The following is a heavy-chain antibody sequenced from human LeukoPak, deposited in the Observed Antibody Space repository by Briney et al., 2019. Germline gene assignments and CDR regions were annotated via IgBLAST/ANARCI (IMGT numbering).Heavy chain of an antibody. CDR2: IIPIFGTA. D-gene: IGHD2-8*01. Sequence: GASVKVSCKASGGTFSSYAISWVRQAPGQGLEWMGGIIPIFGTANYAQKFQGRVTITADKSTSTAYMELSSLRSEDTAVYYCASPAGRMRYYYYMDVWGKGTTVTVSS. CDR3: ASPAGRMRYYYYMDV. V-gene: IGHV1-69*06. CDR1: GGTFSSYA. J-gene: IGHJ6*03.